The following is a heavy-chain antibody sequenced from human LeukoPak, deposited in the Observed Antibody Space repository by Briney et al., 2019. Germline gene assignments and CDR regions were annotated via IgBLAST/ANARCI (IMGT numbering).Heavy chain of an antibody. CDR3: ARARSFGCRPPAGY. Sequence: PGGSLRLSCAASGFTFSDYYMSWIRQAPGKGLEWVSYISSSGSTIYYADSVKGRFTISRDNAKNSLYLQMNSLRAEGTAVYYCARARSFGCRPPAGYWGQGTLVTVSS. D-gene: IGHD3-3*01. CDR2: ISSSGSTI. J-gene: IGHJ4*02. CDR1: GFTFSDYY. V-gene: IGHV3-11*01.